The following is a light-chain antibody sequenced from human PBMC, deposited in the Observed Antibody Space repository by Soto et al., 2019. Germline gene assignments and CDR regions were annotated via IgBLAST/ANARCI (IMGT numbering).Light chain of an antibody. V-gene: IGLV2-14*01. CDR2: DVS. Sequence: QSVLTQPASVPGSPGQSITISCTGTSTDVGRYNYVSWYQQHPGKAPKLMIYDVSNRPSGVSSRFSGSKSGITASLTISGLQAEDEADYCCSSYTSDSTYVFGTGTKVTVL. CDR3: SSYTSDSTYV. J-gene: IGLJ1*01. CDR1: STDVGRYNY.